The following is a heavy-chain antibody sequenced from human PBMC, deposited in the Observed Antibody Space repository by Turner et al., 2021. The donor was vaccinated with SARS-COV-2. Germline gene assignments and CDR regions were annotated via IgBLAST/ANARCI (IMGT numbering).Heavy chain of an antibody. J-gene: IGHJ4*02. CDR3: AREDYYDSSGSLDY. CDR1: GFTFSTCA. CDR2: ISYDGSDK. D-gene: IGHD3-22*01. V-gene: IGHV3-30-3*01. Sequence: QVQLVDSGGGVVQPGRSLRLACAASGFTFSTCAMHWVRQAPGKGLEWVAVISYDGSDKNDADSVKGRFTISRDNSKNTLYLQMNSLRAEDTAVYYCAREDYYDSSGSLDYWGQGTLVTVSS.